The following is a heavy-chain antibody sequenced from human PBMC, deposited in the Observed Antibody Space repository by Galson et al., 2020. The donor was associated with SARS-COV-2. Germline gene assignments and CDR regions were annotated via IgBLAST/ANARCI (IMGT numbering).Heavy chain of an antibody. D-gene: IGHD2-21*01. Sequence: NSGGSLRLSCAASGFTFSSYSMNWVRQAQGKGLEWVSSISSSSSHIYYADSVKGRLTISRDNAKNSLYLQMNSLRAEDTAVYYCARDLAYCGGDCYFFYYYYYMDVWGKGTTVTVSS. CDR2: ISSSSSHI. CDR1: GFTFSSYS. V-gene: IGHV3-21*01. CDR3: ARDLAYCGGDCYFFYYYYYMDV. J-gene: IGHJ6*03.